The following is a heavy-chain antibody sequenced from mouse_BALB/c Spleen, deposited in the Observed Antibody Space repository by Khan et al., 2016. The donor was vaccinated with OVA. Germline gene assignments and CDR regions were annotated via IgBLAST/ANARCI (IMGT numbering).Heavy chain of an antibody. Sequence: EVQLQQSGTVLARPGASVKMSCKASGYSFTSYLIHWVKQRPGQGLEWSGDFYPGNGDTTYNQKFKDKAKLTAETNAKTANMELSSLTNEDSAVYYCARGGYSSFAYWGQGTLVTVSA. CDR3: ARGGYSSFAY. CDR1: GYSFTSYL. D-gene: IGHD1-3*01. J-gene: IGHJ3*01. V-gene: IGHV1-5*01. CDR2: FYPGNGDT.